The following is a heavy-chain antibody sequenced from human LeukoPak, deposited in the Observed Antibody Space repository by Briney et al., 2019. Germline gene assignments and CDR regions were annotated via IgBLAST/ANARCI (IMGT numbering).Heavy chain of an antibody. V-gene: IGHV3-48*04. D-gene: IGHD3-10*02. CDR1: GFTFSSYG. J-gene: IGHJ6*04. Sequence: GGTLRLSCAASGFTFSSYGMTWVRQAPGKGPEWVSYISSNGSTIYYADSVKGRFTISRDNAKNSLYLQMNSLRAEDTAVYYCAELGITMIGGVWGKGTTVTISS. CDR3: AELGITMIGGV. CDR2: ISSNGSTI.